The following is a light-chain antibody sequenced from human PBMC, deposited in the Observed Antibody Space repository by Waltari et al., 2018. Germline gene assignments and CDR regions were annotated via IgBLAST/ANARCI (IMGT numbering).Light chain of an antibody. CDR3: QQRYNWPPLT. V-gene: IGKV3-11*01. CDR2: DAS. Sequence: VVLTQSPVTLSLSPGETATLSCRASQTIGTYLAWSQHKLGQSPRLLIYDASTRATGIPAKFSGSGSGTDFTLTISGLEAEDSAIYYCQQRYNWPPLTFGGGTKVQTK. J-gene: IGKJ4*01. CDR1: QTIGTY.